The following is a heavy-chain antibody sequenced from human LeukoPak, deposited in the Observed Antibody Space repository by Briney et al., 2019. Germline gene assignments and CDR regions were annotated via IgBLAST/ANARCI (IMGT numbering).Heavy chain of an antibody. D-gene: IGHD6-19*01. Sequence: PGGSLRLSCAASGFTFSSYAMSWVRQAPGKGLEWVSAISGSGGSTYYADSVKGRFTISRDNSKNTLYLQMNSLRAEDTAVYCCAKGPIWGYSSGAEEDYWGQGTLVTVSS. J-gene: IGHJ4*02. CDR1: GFTFSSYA. CDR3: AKGPIWGYSSGAEEDY. CDR2: ISGSGGST. V-gene: IGHV3-23*01.